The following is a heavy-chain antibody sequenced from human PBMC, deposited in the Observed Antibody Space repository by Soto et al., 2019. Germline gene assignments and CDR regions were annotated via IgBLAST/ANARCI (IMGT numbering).Heavy chain of an antibody. CDR1: EFTFSSYS. Sequence: ESGGGLVKPGGSLRLSCAASEFTFSSYSMNWVRQAPGKGLEWVSSISSSSSYIYYADSVKGRFTISRDNAKNSLYLQMNSLRAEDTAVYYCARAIRYCSSTSCYIPGWFDPWGQGTLVTVSS. D-gene: IGHD2-2*02. J-gene: IGHJ5*02. CDR2: ISSSSSYI. V-gene: IGHV3-21*01. CDR3: ARAIRYCSSTSCYIPGWFDP.